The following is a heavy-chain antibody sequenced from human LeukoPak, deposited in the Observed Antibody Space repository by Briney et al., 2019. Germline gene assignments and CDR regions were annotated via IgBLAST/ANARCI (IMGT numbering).Heavy chain of an antibody. CDR1: GYTFSDYH. D-gene: IGHD1-14*01. V-gene: IGHV1-2*02. Sequence: ASVKVSCKASGYTFSDYHMHWVRQAPGQGLEWMGWINPDSGGTKYAQKFQDRVTMTSDTSISTAYMELSRLRSDDTAVYYCARDYLLFRQPPNWFDPWGQGTLVTVSS. J-gene: IGHJ5*02. CDR2: INPDSGGT. CDR3: ARDYLLFRQPPNWFDP.